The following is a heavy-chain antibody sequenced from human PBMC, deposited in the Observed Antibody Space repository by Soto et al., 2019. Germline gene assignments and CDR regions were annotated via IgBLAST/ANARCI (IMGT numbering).Heavy chain of an antibody. V-gene: IGHV3-66*01. CDR2: LYSGGRT. CDR3: ARDLTDY. J-gene: IGHJ4*02. CDR1: GLTVSSHY. Sequence: GSLRLSCAASGLTVSSHYMSWIRQAPGKGLEWLSVLYSGGRTYYADSVKGRFTISRDNSKNTLYLQMNSLRAEDTAIYYCARDLTDYWGQGTLVTVSS.